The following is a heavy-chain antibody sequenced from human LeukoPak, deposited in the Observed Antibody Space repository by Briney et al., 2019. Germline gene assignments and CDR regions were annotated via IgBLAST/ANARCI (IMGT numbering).Heavy chain of an antibody. CDR3: ARETLVGTTNYFDY. D-gene: IGHD1-14*01. J-gene: IGHJ4*02. CDR2: VYTSGFT. Sequence: SETLSLTCSVSGGSMNTFYWTWIRQPAGKGLEWIGRVYTSGFTKYNPSFRSRVSMSVDTSKKQLSLMLTSLTAADTAVYYCARETLVGTTNYFDYWGQGALVTVSS. V-gene: IGHV4-4*07. CDR1: GGSMNTFY.